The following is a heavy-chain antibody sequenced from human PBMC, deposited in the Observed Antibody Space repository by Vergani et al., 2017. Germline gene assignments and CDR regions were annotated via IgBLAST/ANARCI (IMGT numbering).Heavy chain of an antibody. CDR2: IKQDGSEK. D-gene: IGHD6-13*01. V-gene: IGHV3-7*01. CDR1: GFTFSSYW. CDR3: ARDRHQFYSGSPHYYYYGMDV. Sequence: EVQLVESGGGLVQPGGSLRLSCAASGFTFSSYWMSWVRQAPGKGLEWVANIKQDGSEKYYVDSVKGRFTISRDNAKNSLYLQMNSLRAEDTAVYYCARDRHQFYSGSPHYYYYGMDVWGQGTTVTVSS. J-gene: IGHJ6*02.